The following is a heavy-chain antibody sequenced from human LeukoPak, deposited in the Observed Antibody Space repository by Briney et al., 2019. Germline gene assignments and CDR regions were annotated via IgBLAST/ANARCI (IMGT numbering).Heavy chain of an antibody. J-gene: IGHJ6*02. D-gene: IGHD6-13*01. V-gene: IGHV4-59*01. Sequence: PSDTLSLTCTVSGGSISSYYWSWIRQPPGKGLEWIGYIYYSGSTNYNPSLKSRVTISVDTSKNQFSLKLSSVTAADTAVYYCARVSTLALHYYGMDVWGQGTTVTVSS. CDR3: ARVSTLALHYYGMDV. CDR1: GGSISSYY. CDR2: IYYSGST.